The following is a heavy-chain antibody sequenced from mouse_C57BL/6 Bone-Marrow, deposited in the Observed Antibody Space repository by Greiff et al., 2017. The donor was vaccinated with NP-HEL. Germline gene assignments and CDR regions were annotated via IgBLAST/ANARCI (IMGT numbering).Heavy chain of an antibody. Sequence: VQLQQSGPELVKPGASVKISCKASGYTFTDYYMNWVKQSHGKSLEWIGDINPNNGGTSYNQKFKGKATLTVDKSSSTAYMELRSLTSEDSAVYYCARPLTGTDYWYFDVWGTGTTVTVSS. CDR1: GYTFTDYY. J-gene: IGHJ1*03. D-gene: IGHD4-1*01. V-gene: IGHV1-26*01. CDR3: ARPLTGTDYWYFDV. CDR2: INPNNGGT.